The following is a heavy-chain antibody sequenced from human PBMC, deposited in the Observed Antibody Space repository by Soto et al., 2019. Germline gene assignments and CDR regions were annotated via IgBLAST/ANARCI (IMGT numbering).Heavy chain of an antibody. D-gene: IGHD6-19*01. CDR3: ASGSGWYYFDY. CDR2: SYYSGST. Sequence: QVQLQESGPGLGKPSQTLSLTCTVSGGCNSSGGYCWSSIRQHPGKGLEWIGYSYYSGSTYYNPSLKSRVTRSVDTSKNQFSLKLSSVTAADTAVYYCASGSGWYYFDYWGQGTLVTVSS. CDR1: GGCNSSGGYC. V-gene: IGHV4-31*03. J-gene: IGHJ4*02.